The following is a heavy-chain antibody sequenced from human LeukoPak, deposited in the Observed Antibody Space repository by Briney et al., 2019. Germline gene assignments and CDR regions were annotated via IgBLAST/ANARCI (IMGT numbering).Heavy chain of an antibody. Sequence: GASVKVSCKASGYTFTSYAMNWVRQAPGQGLEWMGWINTNTGNPTYAQGFTGRFVFSLDTSVSTAYLQISSLKAEDTAVYYCARDAEVGEDGYNPTLFDYWGQGTLVTVSS. D-gene: IGHD5-24*01. CDR2: INTNTGNP. CDR3: ARDAEVGEDGYNPTLFDY. CDR1: GYTFTSYA. V-gene: IGHV7-4-1*02. J-gene: IGHJ4*02.